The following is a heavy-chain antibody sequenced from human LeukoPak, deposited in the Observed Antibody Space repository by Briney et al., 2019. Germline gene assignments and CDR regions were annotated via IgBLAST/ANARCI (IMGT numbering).Heavy chain of an antibody. V-gene: IGHV4-39*07. Sequence: PSETLSLTCIVSGVSISSSYYYWGWIRQPPGKGLEWIGSIYYSGSTYYNPSLKSRVTISVDTSKNQFSLKLSSVTAADTAVYYCAGTGQLWLLGYWGQGTLVTVSS. J-gene: IGHJ4*02. CDR2: IYYSGST. D-gene: IGHD5-18*01. CDR1: GVSISSSYYY. CDR3: AGTGQLWLLGY.